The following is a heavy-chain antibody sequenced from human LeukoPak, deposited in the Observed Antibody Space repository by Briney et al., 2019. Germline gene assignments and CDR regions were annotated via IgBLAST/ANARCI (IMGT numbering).Heavy chain of an antibody. CDR3: ARGFVYARYDNWFDP. CDR2: IIPIFGTA. D-gene: IGHD2-8*01. Sequence: GSSVKVSCKASGVTFSCYAISWVRQAPGQGLEWMGGIIPIFGTANYAQKFQGRVTITTDESTSTAYMELSSLRSEDTAVYYCARGFVYARYDNWFDPWGQGTLVTVSS. CDR1: GVTFSCYA. V-gene: IGHV1-69*05. J-gene: IGHJ5*02.